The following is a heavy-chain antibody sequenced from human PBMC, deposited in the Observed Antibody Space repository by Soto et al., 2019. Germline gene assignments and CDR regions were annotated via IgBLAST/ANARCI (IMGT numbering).Heavy chain of an antibody. CDR2: IYYSGST. V-gene: IGHV4-31*03. CDR3: ARGAIAAAAPPDY. CDR1: GGSISSGGYY. D-gene: IGHD6-13*01. J-gene: IGHJ4*02. Sequence: QVQLQESGPGLVKPSQTLSLTCTVSGGSISSGGYYWSWIRQHPGKGLEWIGYIYYSGSTYYNPSLKSRVTISVDTSKNQLSLKLSSVTAADTAVYYCARGAIAAAAPPDYWGQGTLVTVSS.